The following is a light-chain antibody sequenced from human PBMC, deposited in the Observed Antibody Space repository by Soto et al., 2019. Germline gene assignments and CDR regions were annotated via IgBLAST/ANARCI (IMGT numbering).Light chain of an antibody. CDR1: SSDVGGYNY. CDR3: SSYTSSSPVV. CDR2: DVS. Sequence: QSALTQPASVSGSPGQSITISCTGTSSDVGGYNYVSWDQQHPGKAPKLMIYDVSNRPSGVSNRFSGSKSGNTASLTISGLQAEDEADYYCSSYTSSSPVVFGGGTKVTVL. V-gene: IGLV2-14*01. J-gene: IGLJ2*01.